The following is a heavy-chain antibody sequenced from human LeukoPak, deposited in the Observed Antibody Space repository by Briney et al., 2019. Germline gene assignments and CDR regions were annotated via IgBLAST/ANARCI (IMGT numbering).Heavy chain of an antibody. CDR3: AKYSSSATSP. Sequence: SETLSLTCTVSGASVSSASYWTWIRQPPGKGVEWIAHIYNGVNTNYNPSLKSRVTISVDTSKNQFSLRLNSVTAADTAVYYCAKYSSSATSPWGQGTLVTVSS. D-gene: IGHD6-6*01. V-gene: IGHV4-61*01. J-gene: IGHJ5*02. CDR1: GASVSSASY. CDR2: IYNGVNT.